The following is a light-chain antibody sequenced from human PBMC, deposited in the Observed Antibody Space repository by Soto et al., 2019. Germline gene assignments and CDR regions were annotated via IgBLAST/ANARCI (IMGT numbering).Light chain of an antibody. CDR3: SSYTSSNTLYV. Sequence: QSVLTQPRSVSGSPGQSVTISCTGTSSDVGGYNYVSWYQQHPGKAPKLMIYDVSKRPSGVPDRFSGSKSGNTASLTISGLQAEDEADYFCSSYTSSNTLYVFGTGTKVTVL. CDR1: SSDVGGYNY. CDR2: DVS. V-gene: IGLV2-11*01. J-gene: IGLJ1*01.